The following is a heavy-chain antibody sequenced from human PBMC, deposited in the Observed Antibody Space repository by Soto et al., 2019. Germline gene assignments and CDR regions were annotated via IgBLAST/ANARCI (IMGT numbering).Heavy chain of an antibody. V-gene: IGHV1-8*01. Sequence: QVQLVQSGAEVKKPGASVKVSCKASGDTFTKYDINWVRQAPGQGLEWMGWMNPNNGYTGYAQKFRGRVTMTRDTSISTAYMELSRLTSEDTAVYYCARRKERSGPNYFDYWGQGTLVTVSS. J-gene: IGHJ4*02. CDR1: GDTFTKYD. CDR3: ARRKERSGPNYFDY. D-gene: IGHD6-25*01. CDR2: MNPNNGYT.